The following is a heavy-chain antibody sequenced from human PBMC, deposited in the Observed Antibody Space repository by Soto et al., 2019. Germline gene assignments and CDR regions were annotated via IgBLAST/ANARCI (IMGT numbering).Heavy chain of an antibody. D-gene: IGHD6-13*01. V-gene: IGHV3-74*03. Sequence: PVGSLRLSCAASGFTISTYWMHWVRQAPGKGLVWVSRINSDGSITTYADSVKGRFTISRDNSLKLSSVTAADTAVYYCASIGIAAAGYFLHFDYWGQGTLVTVSS. CDR1: GFTISTYW. CDR3: ASIGIAAAGYFLHFDY. CDR2: INSDGSIT. J-gene: IGHJ4*02.